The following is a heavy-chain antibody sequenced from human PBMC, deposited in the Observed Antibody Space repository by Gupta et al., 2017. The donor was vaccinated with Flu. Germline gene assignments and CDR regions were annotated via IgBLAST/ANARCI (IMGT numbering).Heavy chain of an antibody. V-gene: IGHV4-31*02. CDR3: ARFSGGRGYSYGFIDS. D-gene: IGHD5-18*01. Sequence: GGYYWSWIRQVPGKGLEWIGHIYYTGSSYYNPSLKSRLTISLDTSENQFALNLTSMTAADTAVYYCARFSGGRGYSYGFIDSWGQGTVVTVSS. J-gene: IGHJ4*02. CDR2: IYYTGSS. CDR1: GGYY.